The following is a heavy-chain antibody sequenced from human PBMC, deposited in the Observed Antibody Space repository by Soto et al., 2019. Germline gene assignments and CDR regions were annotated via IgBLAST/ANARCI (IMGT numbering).Heavy chain of an antibody. CDR3: AKGYCSGGSCYGFDY. J-gene: IGHJ4*02. D-gene: IGHD2-15*01. Sequence: PSETLSLTCAVSGGSISSGGYSWSWIRQPPGKGLEWIGYIYHSGSTNYNPSLKTRLTISLDTSKNQFSLKLSSVTAADTAVYYCAKGYCSGGSCYGFDYWGQGTLVTVSS. V-gene: IGHV4-61*08. CDR2: IYHSGST. CDR1: GGSISSGGYS.